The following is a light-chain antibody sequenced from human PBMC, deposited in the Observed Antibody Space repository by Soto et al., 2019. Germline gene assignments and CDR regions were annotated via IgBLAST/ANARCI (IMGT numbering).Light chain of an antibody. Sequence: EIVLTQSPGTLSLSPGERATLSCRASQSVTSSYLAWYQQKPGQAPRLLIYDASNRATGIPARFSGSGSGTDFTLTISSLEPEDFAVYYCQQRSNFWTFGQGTKVDIK. CDR1: QSVTSSY. CDR3: QQRSNFWT. CDR2: DAS. V-gene: IGKV3-11*01. J-gene: IGKJ1*01.